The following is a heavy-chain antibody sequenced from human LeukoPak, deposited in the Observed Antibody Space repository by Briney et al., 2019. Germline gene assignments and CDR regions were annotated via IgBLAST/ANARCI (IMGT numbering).Heavy chain of an antibody. V-gene: IGHV4-59*01. D-gene: IGHD3-9*01. J-gene: IGHJ3*02. CDR1: GGSISSYY. Sequence: SETLSLTCTVSGGSISSYYWSWIRQPPGKGLEWIGYIYYSGSTNYNPSLKSRVTISVDTSKNQFSLKLGSVTAADTAVYYCARLTGYRIESAFDIWGQGTMVTVSS. CDR3: ARLTGYRIESAFDI. CDR2: IYYSGST.